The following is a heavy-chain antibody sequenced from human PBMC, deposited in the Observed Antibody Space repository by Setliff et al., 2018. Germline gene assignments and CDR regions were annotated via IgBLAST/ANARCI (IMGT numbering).Heavy chain of an antibody. CDR3: ARGRNIAARLLDS. CDR1: GGTFSDYY. V-gene: IGHV4-34*01. CDR2: INHRGST. Sequence: PSETLSLTCAAYGGTFSDYYWTWIRQPPGKGLEWIGEINHRGSTNYNPSLKSRATISIDTSKDQFSLKLIFMSAADTAVYFCARGRNIAARLLDSWGQGALVTSPQ. D-gene: IGHD6-6*01. J-gene: IGHJ4*02.